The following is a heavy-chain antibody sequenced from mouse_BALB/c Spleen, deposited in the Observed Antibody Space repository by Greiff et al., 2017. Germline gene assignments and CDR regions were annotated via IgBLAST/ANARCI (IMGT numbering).Heavy chain of an antibody. D-gene: IGHD2-3*01. V-gene: IGHV2-9*02. CDR3: ARGYSDYAMDY. CDR1: GFSLTSYG. Sequence: VQGVESGPGLVAPSQSLSITCTVSGFSLTSYGVHWVRQPPGKGLEWLGVIWAGGSTNYNSALMSRLSISKDNSKSQVFLKMNSLQTDDTAMYYCARGYSDYAMDYWGQGTSVTVSS. J-gene: IGHJ4*01. CDR2: IWAGGST.